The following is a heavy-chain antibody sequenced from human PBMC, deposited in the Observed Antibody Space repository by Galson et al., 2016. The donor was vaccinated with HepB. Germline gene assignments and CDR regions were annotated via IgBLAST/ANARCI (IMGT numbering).Heavy chain of an antibody. Sequence: SVKVSCKASGYTFTSYGISWVRQAPGQGLEWMGWISGYHGDTIYAHRLQGRVTMTTDTSTSTAYMALRSLRSDDTAVYYCAKTTYCGVGGCYNSYGLDVWGQGTTVTVSS. D-gene: IGHD2-15*01. J-gene: IGHJ6*02. CDR3: AKTTYCGVGGCYNSYGLDV. V-gene: IGHV1-18*04. CDR1: GYTFTSYG. CDR2: ISGYHGDT.